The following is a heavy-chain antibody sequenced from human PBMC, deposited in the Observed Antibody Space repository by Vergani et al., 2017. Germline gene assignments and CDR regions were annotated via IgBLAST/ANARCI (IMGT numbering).Heavy chain of an antibody. V-gene: IGHV4-59*01. CDR1: GGSISSYY. Sequence: QVQLQESGPGLVKPSETLSLTCTVSGGSISSYYWSWIRQPPGKGLEWFGYIYYSGSTNYNPSLKSRVTISVDTSKNQFSLKLSSVTAADTAVYYCARVAGYSSYADYWGQGTLVTVSS. CDR3: ARVAGYSSYADY. D-gene: IGHD6-13*01. CDR2: IYYSGST. J-gene: IGHJ4*02.